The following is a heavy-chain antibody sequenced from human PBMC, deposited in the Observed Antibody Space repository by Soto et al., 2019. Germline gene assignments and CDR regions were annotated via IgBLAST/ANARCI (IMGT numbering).Heavy chain of an antibody. Sequence: QPGGSLRLSCAASGFKFSDYWMSWVRQAPGKGLEWVGNIKHDTSEAHYADSVKGRFTITRDNIKNFLFLQMNGLRSDDTASYYCARDGLLFSGPYRPSRFDYWGLGTLVTVSS. D-gene: IGHD3-16*02. CDR2: IKHDTSEA. J-gene: IGHJ4*02. CDR1: GFKFSDYW. CDR3: ARDGLLFSGPYRPSRFDY. V-gene: IGHV3-7*03.